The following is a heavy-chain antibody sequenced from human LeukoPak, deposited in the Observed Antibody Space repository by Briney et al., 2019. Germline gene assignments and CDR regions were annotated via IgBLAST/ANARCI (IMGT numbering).Heavy chain of an antibody. J-gene: IGHJ6*03. Sequence: ASVKVSCKASGYTFTSYYMHWVRQAPGQGLEWMGIINPSGGSTSYAQKFQGRVTMTRDTSTSTVYMELSSLRSEDTAVYYCARWRGDDVDIVATHAGGIHYYYYYMDVWGKGTTVTISS. CDR3: ARWRGDDVDIVATHAGGIHYYYYYMDV. CDR2: INPSGGST. CDR1: GYTFTSYY. V-gene: IGHV1-46*01. D-gene: IGHD5-12*01.